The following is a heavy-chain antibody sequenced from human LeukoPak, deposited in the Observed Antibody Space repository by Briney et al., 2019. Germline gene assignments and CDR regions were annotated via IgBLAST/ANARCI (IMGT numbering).Heavy chain of an antibody. CDR2: LSPSGADT. J-gene: IGHJ3*02. V-gene: IGHV3-23*01. CDR1: GFTFTNYA. Sequence: GGSLRLSCAASGFTFTNYAMNWVREAPGKGLVWFSNLSPSGADTYYADSVKGRFTISRDISKNTLYLQMNSLRAEDTAVYYCARRAYNWGAFDIWGQGTMVTVSS. CDR3: ARRAYNWGAFDI. D-gene: IGHD5-24*01.